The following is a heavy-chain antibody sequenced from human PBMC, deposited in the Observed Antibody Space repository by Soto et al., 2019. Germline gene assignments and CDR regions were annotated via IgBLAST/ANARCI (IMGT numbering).Heavy chain of an antibody. Sequence: PSETLSLTCTVSGGSISSSSYYWGWIRQPPGKGLEWIGEINPTRGTNYNPSLKSRVAISIEMSTIQFSLALSSVTAADTAVYYCARGSLGGYYGAFDVRGQGTAVTVSS. CDR1: GGSISSSSYY. D-gene: IGHD3-10*01. CDR2: INPTRGT. CDR3: ARGSLGGYYGAFDV. V-gene: IGHV4-39*07. J-gene: IGHJ3*01.